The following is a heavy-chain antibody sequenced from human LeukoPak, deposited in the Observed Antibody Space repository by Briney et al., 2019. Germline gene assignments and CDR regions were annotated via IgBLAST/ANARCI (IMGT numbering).Heavy chain of an antibody. Sequence: PGGSLRLSCAASGFIFSGSAMHWVRQASGKGLEWVGHIRTKPNSYATAYAASVKGRFTISRDDSKNTAYLQMNSLKSEDTAVYYCTRKRDSYKSNACDIWGQGTMVTVSS. D-gene: IGHD5-24*01. CDR1: GFIFSGSA. V-gene: IGHV3-73*01. CDR3: TRKRDSYKSNACDI. CDR2: IRTKPNSYAT. J-gene: IGHJ3*02.